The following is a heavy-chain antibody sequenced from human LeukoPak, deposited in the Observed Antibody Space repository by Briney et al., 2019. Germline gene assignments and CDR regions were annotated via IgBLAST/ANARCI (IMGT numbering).Heavy chain of an antibody. D-gene: IGHD6-13*01. CDR3: TTDDRSSSWSGY. J-gene: IGHJ4*02. CDR2: INSDGSST. Sequence: GGSLRLSCTVSGFXFSTYLIHWVRQAPGKGLVWVSRINSDGSSTDYAGPVKGRFTISRDDSKNTLYLQMNSLKTEDTAVYYCTTDDRSSSWSGYWGQGTLVTVSS. V-gene: IGHV3-15*07. CDR1: GFXFSTYL.